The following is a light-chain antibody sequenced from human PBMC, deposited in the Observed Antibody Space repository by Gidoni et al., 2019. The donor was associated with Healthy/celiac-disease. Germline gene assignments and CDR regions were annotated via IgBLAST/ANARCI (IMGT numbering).Light chain of an antibody. Sequence: QSVMTQPPSATGTTGQRVTISCSGSSSNIGSNSVYWYQQLPGTAPKLLHKRKNQRPSGVPDRFSGSKSGTSASLAISGLRSEDEADYYCAAWDDSLSGLVVFGGGTKLTVL. V-gene: IGLV1-47*01. J-gene: IGLJ2*01. CDR1: SSNIGSNS. CDR2: RKN. CDR3: AAWDDSLSGLVV.